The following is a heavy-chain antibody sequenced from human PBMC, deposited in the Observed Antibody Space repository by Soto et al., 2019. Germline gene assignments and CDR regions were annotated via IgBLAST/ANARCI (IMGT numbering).Heavy chain of an antibody. CDR3: AKDGAQEFWSGPSLRSDLAF. CDR2: ISASGGGT. CDR1: GIIFSSYA. J-gene: IGHJ4*02. Sequence: GSLRLSCSASGIIFSSYAMSWVRQAPGKGLEWVSTISASGGGTYYADSVRGRFTISRDNSKSTLFLQMKSLRAEDTAVYYCAKDGAQEFWSGPSLRSDLAFWGQGAPVTVSS. V-gene: IGHV3-23*01. D-gene: IGHD3-3*01.